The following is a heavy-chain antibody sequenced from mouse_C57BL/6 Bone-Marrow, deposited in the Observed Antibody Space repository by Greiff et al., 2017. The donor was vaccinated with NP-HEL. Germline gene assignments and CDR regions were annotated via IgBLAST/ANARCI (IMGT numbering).Heavy chain of an antibody. J-gene: IGHJ3*01. CDR3: ARYGSSYGWFAY. Sequence: EVQLVESGGGLVKPGGSLKLSCAASGFTFSDYGMHWVRQAPEKGLEWVAYISSGSSTIYYADTVKGRFTISRDNAKNTLFLQMTSLRSEDTAMYYCARYGSSYGWFAYWGQGTLVTVSA. V-gene: IGHV5-17*01. D-gene: IGHD1-1*01. CDR1: GFTFSDYG. CDR2: ISSGSSTI.